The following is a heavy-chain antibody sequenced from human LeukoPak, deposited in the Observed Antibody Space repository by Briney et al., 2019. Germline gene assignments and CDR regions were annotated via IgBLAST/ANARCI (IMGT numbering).Heavy chain of an antibody. J-gene: IGHJ6*02. CDR1: GFTFTSYS. Sequence: GGSLRLSCAASGFTFTSYSMNWVRQAPGKGLEWVSTISGGGGSTYYADSVKGRFTISRDNFKNTLYLQMNSLRAEDTAVYYCAKEWELRGPYYYGMDVWGQGTTVTVSS. V-gene: IGHV3-23*01. CDR3: AKEWELRGPYYYGMDV. D-gene: IGHD1-26*01. CDR2: ISGGGGST.